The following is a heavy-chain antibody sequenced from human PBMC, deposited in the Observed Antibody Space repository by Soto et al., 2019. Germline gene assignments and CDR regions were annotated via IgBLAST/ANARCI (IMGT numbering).Heavy chain of an antibody. J-gene: IGHJ4*02. CDR3: ARCYYDSSGYFFRRPLN. Sequence: SETLSLTCTVSGGSISSGDYHWSWIRQPPGKGLEWIGYIYYSGSTYYNPSLKSRVTISVDTSKNQFSLKLSSVTAADTAVYYCARCYYDSSGYFFRRPLNWGQGTLVTVSS. D-gene: IGHD3-22*01. CDR2: IYYSGST. V-gene: IGHV4-30-4*01. CDR1: GGSISSGDYH.